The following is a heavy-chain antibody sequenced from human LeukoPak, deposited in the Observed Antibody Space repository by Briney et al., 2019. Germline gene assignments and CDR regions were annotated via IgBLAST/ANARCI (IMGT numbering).Heavy chain of an antibody. CDR1: GYTFTGYY. V-gene: IGHV1-2*02. CDR2: INPNSGGT. CDR3: ARDLTGTGTPFDY. J-gene: IGHJ4*02. D-gene: IGHD1-20*01. Sequence: GASVKVSCKASGYTFTGYYMHWVRQAPGQGLEWMGWINPNSGGTNYAQKFQGRVTMTRDTSISTAYMELSRLRSDDTAVYYCARDLTGTGTPFDYWGQGTLVTVSS.